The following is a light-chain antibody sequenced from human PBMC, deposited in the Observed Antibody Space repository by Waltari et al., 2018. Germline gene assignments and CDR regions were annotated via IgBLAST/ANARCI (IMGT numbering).Light chain of an antibody. Sequence: DIQMTQSPSSLSAFVGARVTITCRASQVIDTYLAWYQQKRGMPPKRLIYGASTMQSGVPLRFSGSGSGTDFTLTITSLQPEDAATYYCQRYGGVPWTFGQGTKVEIK. J-gene: IGKJ1*01. CDR3: QRYGGVPWT. CDR1: QVIDTY. CDR2: GAS. V-gene: IGKV1-27*01.